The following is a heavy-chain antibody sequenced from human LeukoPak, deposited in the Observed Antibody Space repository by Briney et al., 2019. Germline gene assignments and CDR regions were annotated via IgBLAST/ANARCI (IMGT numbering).Heavy chain of an antibody. D-gene: IGHD4-17*01. V-gene: IGHV5-51*01. CDR3: ARLTTLTTNYYYYYMDV. Sequence: GESLKISCKGSGYSFTSYWIGWVRQMPGKGLEWMGIIYPGDSDTRYSPSFQGQVTISADKSISTAYVQWSSLKASDTATYYCARLTTLTTNYYYYYMDVWGKGTTVTISS. CDR1: GYSFTSYW. CDR2: IYPGDSDT. J-gene: IGHJ6*03.